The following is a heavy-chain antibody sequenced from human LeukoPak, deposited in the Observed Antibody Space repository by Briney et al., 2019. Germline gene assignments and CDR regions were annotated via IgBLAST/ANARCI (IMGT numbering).Heavy chain of an antibody. CDR3: ARDVEGYVGIVVVPAATNFDY. Sequence: GASVKVSCKAPGYTFTSYGIIWVRQAPGQGLEWMGWISAYNGNTNYAQKLQGRVTMTTDTSTSTAYIELRSLRSDDTAMYYCARDVEGYVGIVVVPAATNFDYWGQGTLVTVSS. V-gene: IGHV1-18*01. CDR2: ISAYNGNT. CDR1: GYTFTSYG. D-gene: IGHD2-2*03. J-gene: IGHJ4*02.